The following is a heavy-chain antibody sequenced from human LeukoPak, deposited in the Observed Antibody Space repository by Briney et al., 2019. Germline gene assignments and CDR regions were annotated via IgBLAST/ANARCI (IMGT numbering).Heavy chain of an antibody. CDR1: GYTFTGYY. J-gene: IGHJ4*02. CDR2: INPKSGGT. Sequence: GSVKVSCKASGYTFTGYYMHSVRQAPGQRLEGMGWINPKSGGTNYAQKFQGRVTMTRDTSIRTAYMELSRLRSDDTAVYYCARELRGYFVQGGQGTLVSVSS. CDR3: ARELRGYFVQ. D-gene: IGHD3-22*01. V-gene: IGHV1-2*02.